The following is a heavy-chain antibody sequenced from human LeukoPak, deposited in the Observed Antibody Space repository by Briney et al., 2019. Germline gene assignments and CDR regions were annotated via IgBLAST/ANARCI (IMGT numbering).Heavy chain of an antibody. CDR1: GGTFSSYA. D-gene: IGHD3-22*01. CDR2: TIPILGIA. CDR3: ARVSRGSGYYWNYFDY. J-gene: IGHJ4*02. V-gene: IGHV1-69*04. Sequence: GASVKVSCKASGGTFSSYAISWVRQAPGQGLEWMGRTIPILGIANYAQKFQGRVTITADKSTSTAYMELSSLRSEDTAVYYCARVSRGSGYYWNYFDYWGQGTLVTVSS.